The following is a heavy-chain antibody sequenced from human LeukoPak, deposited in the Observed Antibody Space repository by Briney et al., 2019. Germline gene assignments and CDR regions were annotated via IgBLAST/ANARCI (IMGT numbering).Heavy chain of an antibody. CDR1: GFTFSNYN. V-gene: IGHV3-48*02. D-gene: IGHD2-8*01. CDR3: ARELRAFDI. J-gene: IGHJ3*02. Sequence: GGSLRLSCAASGFTFSNYNMNWVRQAPGKGLEWVSYISSSASTIYYADSVKGRFTISRDNAKNSLYLQMNSLRDEDTAVCYCARELRAFDIWGQGTMVTVSS. CDR2: ISSSASTI.